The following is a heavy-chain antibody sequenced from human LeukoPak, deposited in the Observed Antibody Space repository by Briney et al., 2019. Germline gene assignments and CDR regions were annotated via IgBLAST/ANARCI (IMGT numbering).Heavy chain of an antibody. CDR2: VYYTGTT. CDR1: SGSISPSY. J-gene: IGHJ4*02. D-gene: IGHD3-10*02. V-gene: IGHV4-59*01. Sequence: SETLSLTCTVSSGSISPSYWSWLRQPPGKTLEWIGYVYYTGTTNYNPSFESRVTMSVDTSKNQFSQSLNSVTAADTAVYYCARYNRNNVYVFDYWGQGILVTVSS. CDR3: ARYNRNNVYVFDY.